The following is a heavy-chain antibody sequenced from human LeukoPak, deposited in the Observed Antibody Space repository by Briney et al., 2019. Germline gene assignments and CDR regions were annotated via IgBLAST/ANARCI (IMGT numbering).Heavy chain of an antibody. Sequence: ASVKVSCKASGYTFTSYYMHWVRQAPGQGLEWMGIINPSGGSTSYAQKFQGRVTMTRDTSTSTVYMELSSLRSEDTAVYYCARSVLQWLRLDYYYYYMDVWGKGTTVTVSS. J-gene: IGHJ6*03. D-gene: IGHD5-12*01. V-gene: IGHV1-46*01. CDR2: INPSGGST. CDR1: GYTFTSYY. CDR3: ARSVLQWLRLDYYYYYMDV.